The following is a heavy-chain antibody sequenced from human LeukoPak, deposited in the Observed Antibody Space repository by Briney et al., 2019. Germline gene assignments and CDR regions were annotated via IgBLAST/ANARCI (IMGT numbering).Heavy chain of an antibody. D-gene: IGHD2-2*01. J-gene: IGHJ4*02. CDR3: AKAKYQLPHDY. Sequence: GGSLRLSCAASGFTFSDHGFHWVRQAPGKGLEWLAFIRYDGSNTYYAASVKSRFTISRDNSKNTLYLQMNSLRTEDTAVYYCAKAKYQLPHDYWGQGTLVTVSS. CDR2: IRYDGSNT. V-gene: IGHV3-30*02. CDR1: GFTFSDHG.